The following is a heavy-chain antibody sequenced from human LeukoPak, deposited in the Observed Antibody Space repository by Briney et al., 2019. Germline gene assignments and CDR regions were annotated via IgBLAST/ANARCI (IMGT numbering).Heavy chain of an antibody. CDR3: AREMATIQSFDY. V-gene: IGHV1-2*02. D-gene: IGHD5-24*01. Sequence: ASVKVSCKASGYTFTGYYMHWERQAPGQGLEWMGWINPNSGGTNYAQKFQGRVTMTRDTSISTAYMELSRLRSDDTAVYYCAREMATIQSFDYWGQGTLVTVSS. CDR1: GYTFTGYY. J-gene: IGHJ4*02. CDR2: INPNSGGT.